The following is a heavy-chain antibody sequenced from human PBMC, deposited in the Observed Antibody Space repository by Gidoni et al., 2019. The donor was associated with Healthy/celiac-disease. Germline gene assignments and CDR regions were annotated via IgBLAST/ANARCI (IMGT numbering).Heavy chain of an antibody. CDR3: AKDASDFWSGYFGDY. CDR2: LSYDGSNK. Sequence: SGRSLRLSCAASGFTFSSYGMHWVRQAPGKGLEWVAVLSYDGSNKYYADSVKGRFTISRDNSKNTLYLQMNSLRAEDTAVYYCAKDASDFWSGYFGDYWGQGTLVTVSS. J-gene: IGHJ4*02. CDR1: GFTFSSYG. D-gene: IGHD3-3*01. V-gene: IGHV3-30*18.